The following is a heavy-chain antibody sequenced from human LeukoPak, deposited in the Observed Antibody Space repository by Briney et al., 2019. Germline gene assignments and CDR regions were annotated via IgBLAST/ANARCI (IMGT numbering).Heavy chain of an antibody. Sequence: GGSLRLSCAASGFTFSSYAMSWVRQAPGKGLEWVAAISGIGRSTYYADSVQGQFTISRDNSKNTLYLQMNSLRAEDMAVYYCAKPEVLRFLEWLTPYYYDGMDVWGQGITVTVSS. CDR3: AKPEVLRFLEWLTPYYYDGMDV. CDR1: GFTFSSYA. D-gene: IGHD3-3*01. J-gene: IGHJ6*02. CDR2: ISGIGRST. V-gene: IGHV3-23*01.